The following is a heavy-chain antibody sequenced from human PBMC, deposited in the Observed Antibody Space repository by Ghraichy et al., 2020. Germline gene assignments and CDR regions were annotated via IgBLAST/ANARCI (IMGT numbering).Heavy chain of an antibody. CDR1: GGSISSSSYY. D-gene: IGHD3-22*01. Sequence: SETLSLTCTVSGGSISSSSYYWGWIRQPPGKGLEWIGSIYYSGSTYYNPSLKSRVTISVDTSKNQFSLKLSSVTAADTAVYYCARHCVDYYDSSGSPEYYFDYWGQGTLVTVSS. CDR3: ARHCVDYYDSSGSPEYYFDY. J-gene: IGHJ4*02. CDR2: IYYSGST. V-gene: IGHV4-39*01.